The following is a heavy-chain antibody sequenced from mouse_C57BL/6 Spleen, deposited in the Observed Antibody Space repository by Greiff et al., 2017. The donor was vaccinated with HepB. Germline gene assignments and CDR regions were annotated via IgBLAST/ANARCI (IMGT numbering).Heavy chain of an antibody. CDR2: ISYDGSN. CDR3: ARDRVYDYDVGFAY. J-gene: IGHJ3*01. Sequence: DVKLQESGPGLVKPSQSLSLTCSVTGYSITSGYYWNWIRQFPGNKLEWMGYISYDGSNNYNPSLKNRISITRDTSKNQFFLKLNSVTTEDTATYYCARDRVYDYDVGFAYWGQGTLVTVSA. CDR1: GYSITSGYY. V-gene: IGHV3-6*01. D-gene: IGHD2-4*01.